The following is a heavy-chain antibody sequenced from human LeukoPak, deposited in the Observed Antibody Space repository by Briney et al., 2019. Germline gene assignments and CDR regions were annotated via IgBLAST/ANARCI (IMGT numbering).Heavy chain of an antibody. CDR2: ITGSGGST. CDR3: AKDAKPYYYDSSGYYYAGAFDI. D-gene: IGHD3-22*01. J-gene: IGHJ3*02. V-gene: IGHV3-23*01. Sequence: GGSLRLSCAASGFTFSSYAMSWVRQAPGKGPEWVSSITGSGGSTYYADSVKGRFTISTDNSKNTLHLKMNSLRAEDTAVYYCAKDAKPYYYDSSGYYYAGAFDIWGQGTMVTVSS. CDR1: GFTFSSYA.